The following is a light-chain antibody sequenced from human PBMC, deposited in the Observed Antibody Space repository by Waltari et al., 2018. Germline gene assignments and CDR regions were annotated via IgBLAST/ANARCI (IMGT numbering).Light chain of an antibody. J-gene: IGKJ1*01. Sequence: DIQMTQSPSTLSASVGDRVTITCRASQSIGTWLAWYQQKPGRAPNVTIYRATSLESGVPSRFSGSGSGTDFTLTITSLQPDDFATYYCQQYNVSPWTFGQGTKVEIK. CDR1: QSIGTW. CDR2: RAT. V-gene: IGKV1-5*03. CDR3: QQYNVSPWT.